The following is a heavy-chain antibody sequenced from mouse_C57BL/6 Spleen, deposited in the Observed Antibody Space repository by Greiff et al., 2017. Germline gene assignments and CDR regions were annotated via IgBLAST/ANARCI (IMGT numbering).Heavy chain of an antibody. Sequence: EVKLVESGGGLVQPGGSMKLSCVASGFTFSNYWMNWVRQSPEKGLEWVAQIRLKSDNYATHYAESVKGRFTISRDDSKSSVYLQMYNLRAEDTGIYYCIPLLWPYYAMDYWGQGTSVTVSS. CDR3: IPLLWPYYAMDY. CDR2: IRLKSDNYAT. CDR1: GFTFSNYW. V-gene: IGHV6-3*01. J-gene: IGHJ4*01. D-gene: IGHD2-1*01.